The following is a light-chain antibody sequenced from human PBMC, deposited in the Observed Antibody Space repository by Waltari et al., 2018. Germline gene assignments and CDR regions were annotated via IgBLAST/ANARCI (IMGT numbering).Light chain of an antibody. CDR3: QQSHTTPWT. CDR2: STS. V-gene: IGKV1-39*01. J-gene: IGKJ1*01. CDR1: QSITNY. Sequence: DIQMTQSPSSLSASVGDRVTNTCRASQSITNYLNWYQQKPGKAPKLLIHSTSTLQTGVPSRFSGSGFGTNFTLTISSLQPEDFATFYCQQSHTTPWTFGLGTNVEV.